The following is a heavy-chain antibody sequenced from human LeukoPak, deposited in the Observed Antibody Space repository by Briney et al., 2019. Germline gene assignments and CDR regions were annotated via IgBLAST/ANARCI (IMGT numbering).Heavy chain of an antibody. Sequence: GGSLRLSCEASGFTFSNYNINWVRQAPGKGLEWVSSISSGSSYIYYADSVKGRFTISRDNAKNSLYLQMNSLRAEDTAIYYCARNTVYGPGRKTFDCWGQGTLVTVSS. CDR3: ARNTVYGPGRKTFDC. CDR1: GFTFSNYN. D-gene: IGHD3-10*01. CDR2: ISSGSSYI. V-gene: IGHV3-21*01. J-gene: IGHJ4*02.